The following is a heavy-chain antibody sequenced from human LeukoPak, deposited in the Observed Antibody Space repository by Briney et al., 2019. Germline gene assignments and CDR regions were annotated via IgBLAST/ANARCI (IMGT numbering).Heavy chain of an antibody. CDR2: FYYSGYTNYNPSGYT. CDR1: GASITSSY. CDR3: ARHRLGPRVGRYGMDV. D-gene: IGHD2-15*01. Sequence: PSETLSLTCTVSGASITSSYWSWVRQPPGKAPEWIGYFYYSGYTNYNPSGYTNYNPSLQNRVTISGDTSKNQFSLKLSSVTAADTAVYYCARHRLGPRVGRYGMDVWGQGTTVTVSS. V-gene: IGHV4-59*08. J-gene: IGHJ6*02.